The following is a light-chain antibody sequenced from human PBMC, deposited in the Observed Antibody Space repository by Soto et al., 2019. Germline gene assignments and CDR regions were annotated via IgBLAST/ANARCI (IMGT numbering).Light chain of an antibody. CDR2: TNN. CDR3: QSYDNSLSAL. CDR1: SSNIGAGYD. Sequence: QPVLTQPPSVSGAPGQRVTISCTGSSSNIGAGYDVHWYQQLPGTAPKLLIYTNNNRPSGVPDRFSGSKSGTSASLAITGLQAEDEADYYCQSYDNSLSALFGGGTKLTVL. J-gene: IGLJ2*01. V-gene: IGLV1-40*01.